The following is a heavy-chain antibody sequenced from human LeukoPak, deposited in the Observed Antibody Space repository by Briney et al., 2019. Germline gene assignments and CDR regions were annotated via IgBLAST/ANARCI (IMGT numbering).Heavy chain of an antibody. Sequence: GGSLRLSCAGSGFTFSTYWMSWVRQAPGTGLEWVANINQAGSEKYYVDSVRGRFTISRDNAKNSLYLQMNSLRAEDTAVYYCAANGGPFDFWGQGTLVTVSS. V-gene: IGHV3-7*05. CDR3: AANGGPFDF. D-gene: IGHD4-23*01. J-gene: IGHJ4*02. CDR2: INQAGSEK. CDR1: GFTFSTYW.